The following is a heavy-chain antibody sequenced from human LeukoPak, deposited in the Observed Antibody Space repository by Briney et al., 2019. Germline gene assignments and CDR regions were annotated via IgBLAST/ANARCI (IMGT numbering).Heavy chain of an antibody. V-gene: IGHV3-9*01. D-gene: IGHD1-1*01. Sequence: PGRSLRLSCAAVAFTFEAYGMGWVRHAPGKGLEWVSGITWNSDDIAYADSVKGRFTISRDNAKNCLYLQMNSLTVEDTALYYCTRVTSWRTGFDYWGQGTLVTVSS. J-gene: IGHJ4*02. CDR1: AFTFEAYG. CDR3: TRVTSWRTGFDY. CDR2: ITWNSDDI.